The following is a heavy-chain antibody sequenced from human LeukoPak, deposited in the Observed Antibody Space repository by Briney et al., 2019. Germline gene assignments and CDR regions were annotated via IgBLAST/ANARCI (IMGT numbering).Heavy chain of an antibody. CDR3: ARGVRPDAYDV. D-gene: IGHD3-10*02. J-gene: IGHJ3*01. Sequence: GGSLRLSCAASRFTFSSYDMNWVRQAPGKGLEWVSYISSSGSTIHYADSVKGRFTISRENAKNSLYLQMNSLRAEDTAVYYCARGVRPDAYDVWGQGTMVTVSS. CDR1: RFTFSSYD. V-gene: IGHV3-48*03. CDR2: ISSSGSTI.